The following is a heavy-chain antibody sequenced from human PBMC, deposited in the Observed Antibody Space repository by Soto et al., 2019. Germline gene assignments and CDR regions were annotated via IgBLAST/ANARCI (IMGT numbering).Heavy chain of an antibody. J-gene: IGHJ4*02. V-gene: IGHV3-48*03. CDR1: GFTFSSYE. CDR3: ARYATPHYYDSSGCFDY. CDR2: ISSSGSTI. Sequence: EVQLVESGGGLVQPGGSLRLSCAASGFTFSSYEMNWVRQAPGKGLEWDSYISSSGSTIYYADSVKGRFTISRDNAKNSLYLQMNSLRAEDMAVYYCARYATPHYYDSSGCFDYWGQGTLVTVSS. D-gene: IGHD3-22*01.